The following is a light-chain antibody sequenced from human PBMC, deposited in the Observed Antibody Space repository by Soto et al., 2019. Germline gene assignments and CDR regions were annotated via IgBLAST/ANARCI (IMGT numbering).Light chain of an antibody. CDR1: QSISSW. CDR3: QQYNSYSRT. J-gene: IGKJ1*01. V-gene: IGKV1-5*01. Sequence: DIQMTQSPSTLSASVGDRVTITCRASQSISSWLAWYQQKPGKAPKLLIYDASSLERGVPSRFSGSGSGTECTLTISSLQPDDFATYYCQQYNSYSRTFGQGTKVEIK. CDR2: DAS.